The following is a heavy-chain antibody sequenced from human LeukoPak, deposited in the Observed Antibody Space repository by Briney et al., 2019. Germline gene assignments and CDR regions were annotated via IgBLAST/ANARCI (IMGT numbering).Heavy chain of an antibody. J-gene: IGHJ5*02. CDR2: ISYSGST. D-gene: IGHD3-22*01. V-gene: IGHV4-39*07. CDR1: GGSISSSSYY. Sequence: SETLSLTCTVSGGSISSSSYYWGWIRQPPGKGLEWIGSISYSGSTYYNPSLKSRVTISVDTSKNQFSMKLSSVTAADTAVYYCARVTYYYDRSGYYNWFDPWGQGTLVTVSS. CDR3: ARVTYYYDRSGYYNWFDP.